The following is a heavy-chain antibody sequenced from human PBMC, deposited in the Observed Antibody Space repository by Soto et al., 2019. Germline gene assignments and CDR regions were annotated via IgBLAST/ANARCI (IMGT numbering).Heavy chain of an antibody. Sequence: GGSLRLSCTASGFTFGDYAMSWFRQAPGKGLEWVGFIRSKAYGGTTEYAASVKGRFTISRDDSKSIAYLQMNSLKTEDKAVYYCTRDQTVVVVPAAMKEDGYYYYYYGMDVWGQGTTVTVSS. CDR2: IRSKAYGGTT. D-gene: IGHD2-2*01. J-gene: IGHJ6*02. CDR3: TRDQTVVVVPAAMKEDGYYYYYYGMDV. CDR1: GFTFGDYA. V-gene: IGHV3-49*03.